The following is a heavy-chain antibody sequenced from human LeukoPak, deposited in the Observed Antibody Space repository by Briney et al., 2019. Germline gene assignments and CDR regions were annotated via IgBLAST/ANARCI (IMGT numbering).Heavy chain of an antibody. CDR2: ISGSGGST. V-gene: IGHV3-23*01. J-gene: IGHJ4*02. CDR3: AKDSGDIVVVPAAEIDY. CDR1: GFTFSSYA. D-gene: IGHD2-2*01. Sequence: GGSLRLSCAASGFTFSSYAMSWVRQAPGKGLEWVSAISGSGGSTYYADSVKGRFTISRDNSKNTLYLQMNSLRAEDTAVYYCAKDSGDIVVVPAAEIDYWGQGTLVTVSS.